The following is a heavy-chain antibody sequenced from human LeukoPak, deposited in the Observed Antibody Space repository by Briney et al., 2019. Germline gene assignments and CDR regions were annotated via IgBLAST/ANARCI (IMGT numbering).Heavy chain of an antibody. CDR1: GGSISSHY. D-gene: IGHD3-10*01. CDR2: IFYSGST. J-gene: IGHJ4*02. CDR3: ARDLAGTYLDY. V-gene: IGHV4-59*11. Sequence: SETLSLTCTVSGGSISSHYWSWIRQPPGKGLEWIAYIFYSGSTNYNPSLRSRVTISVDTSKNQFSLNLISVTAADTAIYYCARDLAGTYLDYWGQGTLVTVSS.